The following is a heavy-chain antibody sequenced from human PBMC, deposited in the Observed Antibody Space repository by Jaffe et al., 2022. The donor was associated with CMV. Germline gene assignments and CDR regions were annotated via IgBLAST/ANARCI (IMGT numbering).Heavy chain of an antibody. CDR2: IRSKPNNYAT. J-gene: IGHJ1*01. Sequence: EVQLVESGGGLVQPGGSLKLSCAASGFNFSGSVMHWVRQASGKRPEWVGRIRSKPNNYATAYAAPVQGRFAIFRDDSKNMVYLQMNSLKTEDTAVYYCCRRDDYGSYKFGHWGQGTLVTVSS. CDR3: CRRDDYGSYKFGH. D-gene: IGHD1-26*01. CDR1: GFNFSGSV. V-gene: IGHV3-73*01.